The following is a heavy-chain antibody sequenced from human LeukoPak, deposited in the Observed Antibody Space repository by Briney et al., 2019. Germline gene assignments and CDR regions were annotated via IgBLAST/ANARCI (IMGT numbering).Heavy chain of an antibody. Sequence: GGSLRLSCAASGFTFDDYTMHWVRQAPGKGLEWVSGISWHSGGIAYADSVKGRFTISRENAKNPLYLQMNSLRAEDTAVYYCATGRPEFYGDLYYYYYGMDVWGQGTTVTVSS. D-gene: IGHD4-17*01. J-gene: IGHJ6*02. V-gene: IGHV3-9*01. CDR3: ATGRPEFYGDLYYYYYGMDV. CDR1: GFTFDDYT. CDR2: ISWHSGGI.